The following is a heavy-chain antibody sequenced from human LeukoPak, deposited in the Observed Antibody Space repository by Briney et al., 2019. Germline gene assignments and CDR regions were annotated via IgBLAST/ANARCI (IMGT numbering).Heavy chain of an antibody. CDR2: IRSKAYGGTT. V-gene: IGHV3-49*04. CDR1: GFTFGDYA. J-gene: IGHJ6*04. Sequence: GGSLRLSRTASGFTFGDYAMSWVRPAPGKGLEWVGFIRSKAYGGTTEYAASVKGRFTISRDDSKSIAYLQMNSLKTEDTAVYYCTSGPSGYLYYYYGMDVWGKGTTVTVSS. CDR3: TSGPSGYLYYYYGMDV. D-gene: IGHD5-12*01.